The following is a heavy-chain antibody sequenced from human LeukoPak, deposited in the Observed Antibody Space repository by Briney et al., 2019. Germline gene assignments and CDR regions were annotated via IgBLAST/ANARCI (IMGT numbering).Heavy chain of an antibody. CDR2: INHSGST. D-gene: IGHD5/OR15-5a*01. Sequence: PSETLSLTCAVYGGSFSGYYWSWIRQPPGKGLEWIGEINHSGSTNYNPSLKSRVTISVDTSKNQFSLKLSSVTAADTAVYYYARASTIYRNWFDPWGQGTLVTVSS. CDR1: GGSFSGYY. CDR3: ARASTIYRNWFDP. V-gene: IGHV4-34*01. J-gene: IGHJ5*02.